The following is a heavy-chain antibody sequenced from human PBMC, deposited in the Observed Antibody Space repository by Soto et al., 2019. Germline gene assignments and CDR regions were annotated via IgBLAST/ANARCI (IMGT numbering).Heavy chain of an antibody. CDR1: GFTFSSYA. V-gene: IGHV3-30-3*01. CDR2: ISYDGSNK. D-gene: IGHD5-18*01. J-gene: IGHJ4*02. CDR3: AREDTAMDYFDY. Sequence: GGSLRLSCAASGFTFSSYAMHWVRQAPGKGLEWVAVISYDGSNKYYADSVKGRFTISRDNSKNTLYLQMNSLRAEDTAVYYCAREDTAMDYFDYCGQGNLVTVSS.